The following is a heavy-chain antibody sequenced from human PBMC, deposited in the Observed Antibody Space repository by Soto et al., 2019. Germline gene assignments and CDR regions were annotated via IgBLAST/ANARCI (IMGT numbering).Heavy chain of an antibody. CDR2: IWYDGSNK. CDR1: GFTFSSYG. D-gene: IGHD4-4*01. J-gene: IGHJ4*02. Sequence: HPGGSLRLSCAASGFTFSSYGMHWVRQAPGKGLEWVAVIWYDGSNKYYADSVKGRFTISRDNSKNTLYLQMNSLRAEDTAVYYCAPANPLQHFDYWGQGTLVTVSS. CDR3: APANPLQHFDY. V-gene: IGHV3-33*01.